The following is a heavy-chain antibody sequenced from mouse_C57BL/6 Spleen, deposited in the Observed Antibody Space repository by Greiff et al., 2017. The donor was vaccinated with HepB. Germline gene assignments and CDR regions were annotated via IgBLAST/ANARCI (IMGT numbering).Heavy chain of an antibody. J-gene: IGHJ1*03. CDR1: GYTFTRYW. CDR3: ARTGGLYGNYEYFDV. Sequence: VQLQQPGAELVRPGSSVKLSCKASGYTFTRYWMHWVKQRPIQGLEWIGNIDPSDSETHYNQKFKDKATLTVDKSSSTAYMQLSSLTSEDSAVYYCARTGGLYGNYEYFDVWGTGTTVTVSS. V-gene: IGHV1-52*01. D-gene: IGHD2-1*01. CDR2: IDPSDSET.